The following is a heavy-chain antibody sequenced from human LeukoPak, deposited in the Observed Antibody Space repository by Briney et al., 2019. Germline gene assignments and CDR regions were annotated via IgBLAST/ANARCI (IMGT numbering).Heavy chain of an antibody. CDR2: MNPNSGNT. Sequence: GASVKVSCKASGYTFTSYYMHWVRQAPGQGLEWMGWMNPNSGNTGYAQKFQGRVTMTRNTSISTAYMELSSLRSEDTAVYYCARETVRGGHSPLGYWGQGTLVTVSS. J-gene: IGHJ4*02. V-gene: IGHV1-8*02. D-gene: IGHD3-10*01. CDR1: GYTFTSYY. CDR3: ARETVRGGHSPLGY.